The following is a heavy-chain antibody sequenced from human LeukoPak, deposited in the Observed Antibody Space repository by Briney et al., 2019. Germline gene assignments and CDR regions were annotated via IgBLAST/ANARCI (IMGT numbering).Heavy chain of an antibody. CDR3: AKDYYYSNSLFDY. Sequence: GGSLRLSCAASGFTFSNSAMGWVRQAPGKGLEWVSGISSGGRSTYYTDSVKGRFTISRDNSKNTLYLQMNSLRAEDTAVYYCAKDYYYSNSLFDYWGQGTLVTVSS. V-gene: IGHV3-23*01. CDR2: ISSGGRST. CDR1: GFTFSNSA. D-gene: IGHD4-11*01. J-gene: IGHJ4*02.